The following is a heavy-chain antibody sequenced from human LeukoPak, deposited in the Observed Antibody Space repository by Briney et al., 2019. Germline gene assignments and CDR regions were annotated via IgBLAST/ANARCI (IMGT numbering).Heavy chain of an antibody. CDR2: ISSSGSTI. J-gene: IGHJ4*02. D-gene: IGHD6-6*01. Sequence: GGSLRLSCAASGFTFSSYEVNWVRQAPGKGLEWVSYISSSGSTIYYADSVKGRFTISRDNAKNSLYLQMNSLRAEDTAVYDCARVQRGLAARGGVDYWGQGTLVTVSS. CDR3: ARVQRGLAARGGVDY. V-gene: IGHV3-48*03. CDR1: GFTFSSYE.